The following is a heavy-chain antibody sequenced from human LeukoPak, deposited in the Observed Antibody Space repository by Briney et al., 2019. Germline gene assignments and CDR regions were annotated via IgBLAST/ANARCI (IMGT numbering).Heavy chain of an antibody. V-gene: IGHV3-23*01. D-gene: IGHD3-22*01. CDR2: ISGSGGST. CDR1: GFTFSSYA. CDR3: ARAHYYDSSGYLFDY. J-gene: IGHJ4*02. Sequence: GGSLRLSCAASGFTFSSYAMSWVRQAPGKGLEWVSAISGSGGSTYYADSVKGRFTISRDNSKNTLYLQMNSLRAEDTAVYYCARAHYYDSSGYLFDYWGQGTLVTVSS.